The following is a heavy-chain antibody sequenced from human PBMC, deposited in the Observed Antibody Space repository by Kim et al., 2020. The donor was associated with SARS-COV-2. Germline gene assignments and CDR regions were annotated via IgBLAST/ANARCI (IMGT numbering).Heavy chain of an antibody. D-gene: IGHD3-16*01. J-gene: IGHJ3*02. V-gene: IGHV1-24*01. CDR3: ATGYVRPDAFDI. Sequence: IYAQKFQGRVTMTEDTSTDTAYMELSSLRSEDTAVYYCATGYVRPDAFDIWGQGTMVTVSS.